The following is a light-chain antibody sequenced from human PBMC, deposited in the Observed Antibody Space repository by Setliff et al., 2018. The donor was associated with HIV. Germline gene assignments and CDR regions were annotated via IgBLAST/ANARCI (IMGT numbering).Light chain of an antibody. CDR2: EVT. Sequence: QSALTQPASVSGSPGQSITISCTGTSSDVGSYNHVSWYQHHPGKAPKLMIYEVTNRPSGVSSRFSGSKSGNTASLTIFGLQAEDEADYYCSSYTNSNSYVFGTGTKVTVL. CDR3: SSYTNSNSYV. CDR1: SSDVGSYNH. J-gene: IGLJ1*01. V-gene: IGLV2-14*02.